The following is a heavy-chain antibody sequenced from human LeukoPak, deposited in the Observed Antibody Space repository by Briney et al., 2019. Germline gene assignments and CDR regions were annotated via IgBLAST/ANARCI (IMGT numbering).Heavy chain of an antibody. V-gene: IGHV4-4*02. CDR3: ARRGYSSAQTFDY. CDR2: IYHSGST. D-gene: IGHD6-19*01. Sequence: PSETLSLTCAVSGGSISSSNWWSWVRQPPGKGLEWIGEIYHSGSTNYNPSLKSRVTISVDKSKNQFSLKLSSVTAADTAVYYCARRGYSSAQTFDYWGQGTLVTVSS. J-gene: IGHJ4*02. CDR1: GGSISSSNW.